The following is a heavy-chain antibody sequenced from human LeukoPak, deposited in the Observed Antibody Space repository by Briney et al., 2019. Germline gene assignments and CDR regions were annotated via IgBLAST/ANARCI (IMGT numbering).Heavy chain of an antibody. D-gene: IGHD2-21*01. CDR2: INPNGGGA. V-gene: IGHV1-2*02. CDR1: GYTFTGYY. CDR3: ARGFVYCGRDCYQSERAFDI. Sequence: ASVKVSCKASGYTFTGYYMHWVRQAPGQGLGWMGWINPNGGGANYAQKFQDRVTMTRDTSVSTAYMELSSLRSDDTAVYYCARGFVYCGRDCYQSERAFDIWGQGTMVTVSS. J-gene: IGHJ3*02.